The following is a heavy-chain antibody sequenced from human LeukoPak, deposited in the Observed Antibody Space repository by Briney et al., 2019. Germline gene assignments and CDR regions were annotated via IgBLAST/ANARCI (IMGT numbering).Heavy chain of an antibody. CDR3: ARRPIVVVPAAIFWFDP. CDR1: GGSISSYY. Sequence: ETLSLTCTVSGGSISSYYWGWIRQPPGKGLEWIGSIYYSGSTYYNPSLKSRVTISVDTSKNQFSLKLSSVTAADTAVYYCARRPIVVVPAAIFWFDPWGQGTLVTVSS. CDR2: IYYSGST. J-gene: IGHJ5*02. D-gene: IGHD2-2*01. V-gene: IGHV4-39*01.